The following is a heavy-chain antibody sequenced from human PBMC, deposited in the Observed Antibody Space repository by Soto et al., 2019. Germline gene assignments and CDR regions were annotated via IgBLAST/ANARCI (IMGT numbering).Heavy chain of an antibody. CDR2: ISGSGGST. Sequence: PGGSLRLSCAASGFTFSSYAMSWVRQAPGKGLEWVSAISGSGGSTYYADSVKGRFTISRDNSKNTLYLQMNSLRAEDTAVYYWAKTRYGTVTTYFDYWGQGTLVTVS. CDR3: AKTRYGTVTTYFDY. D-gene: IGHD4-17*01. CDR1: GFTFSSYA. J-gene: IGHJ4*02. V-gene: IGHV3-23*01.